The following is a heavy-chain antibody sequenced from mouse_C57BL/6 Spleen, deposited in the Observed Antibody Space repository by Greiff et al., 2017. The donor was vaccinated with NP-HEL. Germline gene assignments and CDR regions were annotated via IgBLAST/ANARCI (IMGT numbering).Heavy chain of an antibody. D-gene: IGHD4-1*01. CDR1: GYAFSSSW. J-gene: IGHJ3*01. CDR3: ARWEGFAY. Sequence: VQLQQSGPELVKPGASVKISCKASGYAFSSSWMNWVKQRPGKGLEWIGRIYPGDGDTNYNGKLKGKATLTADKSSSTAYMQLSSLTSEDSAVYFCARWEGFAYWGQGTLVTVSA. V-gene: IGHV1-82*01. CDR2: IYPGDGDT.